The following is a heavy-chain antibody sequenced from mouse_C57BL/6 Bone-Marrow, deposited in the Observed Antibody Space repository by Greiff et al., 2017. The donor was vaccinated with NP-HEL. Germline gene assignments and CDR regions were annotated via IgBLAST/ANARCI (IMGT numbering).Heavy chain of an antibody. D-gene: IGHD2-4*01. CDR2: IYPRSGNT. CDR1: GYTFTSYG. V-gene: IGHV1-81*01. CDR3: ARLVRAIIGRAMDY. J-gene: IGHJ4*01. Sequence: QVQLQQSGAELARPGASVKLSCKASGYTFTSYGISWVKQRTGQGLEWIGEIYPRSGNTYYTEKFKGKATLTADKSSSTAYMELRSLTSEDSAVYFCARLVRAIIGRAMDYWGQGTSVTVSS.